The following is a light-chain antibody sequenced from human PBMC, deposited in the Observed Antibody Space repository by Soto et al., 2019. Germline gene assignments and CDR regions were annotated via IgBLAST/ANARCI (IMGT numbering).Light chain of an antibody. CDR1: QGISHY. J-gene: IGKJ4*02. CDR3: LQYNTYPLR. CDR2: GAS. V-gene: IGKV1-17*03. Sequence: DIQMTQSPSSMSASVGDRVTITCRASQGISHYLAWFQQRPGKVPKLLICGASTLESGVPSRFSGSGSGTEFTLTISSLQPEDFATFYCLQYNTYPLRFGGGTKIEIK.